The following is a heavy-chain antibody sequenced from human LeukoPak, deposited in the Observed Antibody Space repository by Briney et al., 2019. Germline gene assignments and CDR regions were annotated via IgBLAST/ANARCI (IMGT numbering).Heavy chain of an antibody. CDR1: GFTFSRDY. V-gene: IGHV3-66*01. CDR3: EASGEILWDFDY. CDR2: IYSGGST. D-gene: IGHD2-21*01. J-gene: IGHJ4*02. Sequence: PGGSLRLSCAASGFTFSRDYMSWVRQAPGKGVEWVSVIYSGGSTYYADSVKGRFTISRDNYKNTLYLQMNSLRAEDTAVYYCEASGEILWDFDYWGQGTLVTVSS.